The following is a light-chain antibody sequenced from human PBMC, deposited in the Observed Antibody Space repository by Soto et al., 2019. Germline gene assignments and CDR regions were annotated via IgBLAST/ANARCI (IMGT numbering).Light chain of an antibody. CDR3: SSFASTHTYV. Sequence: QSALTQPASVSGSPGQPITISCTGTSSDVAFYNHVSWYQQHPGKAPKLLIYEVNNRPSGVSHRFSGSKSGNTASLTISGLQAEDEADYYCSSFASTHTYVFGTGTKVTVL. V-gene: IGLV2-14*01. J-gene: IGLJ1*01. CDR1: SSDVAFYNH. CDR2: EVN.